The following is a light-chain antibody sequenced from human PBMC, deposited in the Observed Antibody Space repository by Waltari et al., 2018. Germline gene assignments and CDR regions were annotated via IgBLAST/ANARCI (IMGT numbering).Light chain of an antibody. V-gene: IGKV4-1*01. Sequence: DIVMTQSPDSLAVSLGERATIDCKSSQSVFYRSDNKNYLAGYQHKPGQPPKLLFYWVSTRESGVPDRFSASGSGTDFTLTINNLQAEDVAVYYCQQYYRSRTFGQGTKVEIK. CDR1: QSVFYRSDNKNY. CDR3: QQYYRSRT. CDR2: WVS. J-gene: IGKJ1*01.